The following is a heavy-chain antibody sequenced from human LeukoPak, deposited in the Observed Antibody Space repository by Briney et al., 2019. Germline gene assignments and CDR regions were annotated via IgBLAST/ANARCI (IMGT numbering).Heavy chain of an antibody. Sequence: SETLSLTCSVSGGSISSSSYYWGWIRQPPGKGLEWIWSIYYSGSTYYNPSLKSRVTISVDTSKNQFSLKLSSVTAADTAVYYCARQSGSGSYYGGRELIKWGQGTLVTVSS. D-gene: IGHD1-26*01. CDR1: GGSISSSSYY. J-gene: IGHJ4*02. CDR3: ARQSGSGSYYGGRELIK. V-gene: IGHV4-39*01. CDR2: IYYSGST.